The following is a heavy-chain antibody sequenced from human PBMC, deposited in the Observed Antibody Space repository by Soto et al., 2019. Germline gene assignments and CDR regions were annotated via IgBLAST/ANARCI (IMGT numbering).Heavy chain of an antibody. Sequence: SGPTLVNPTQTLTLTCTFSGFSFSTSQVGVGWIRQPPGKAQEWLALICWDDDKRYSPSLRSRLAITKDTSKNQVVLTMTNVDPVDTATYYCAHRPGGYMSGWDNGYFDYWGRGVLVTVSS. V-gene: IGHV2-5*02. CDR3: AHRPGGYMSGWDNGYFDY. D-gene: IGHD6-19*01. CDR2: ICWDDDK. J-gene: IGHJ4*02. CDR1: GFSFSTSQVG.